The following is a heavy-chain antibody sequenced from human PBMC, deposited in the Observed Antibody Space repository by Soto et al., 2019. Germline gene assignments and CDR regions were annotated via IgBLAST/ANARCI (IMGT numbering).Heavy chain of an antibody. J-gene: IGHJ4*01. Sequence: GGSLRLSCAPSGFTFSVFWMHWVPQAPEKGLEWVSRVSGDETFRNYADSVKGRFAISRDNAKNTVYLQMTSLRAEDTAVYYCAASLSGDPYPLDYWGPGTLVTVSS. V-gene: IGHV3-74*01. CDR2: VSGDETFR. CDR3: AASLSGDPYPLDY. CDR1: GFTFSVFW. D-gene: IGHD7-27*01.